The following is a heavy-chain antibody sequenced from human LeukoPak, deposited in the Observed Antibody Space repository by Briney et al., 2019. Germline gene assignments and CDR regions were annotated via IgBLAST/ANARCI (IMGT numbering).Heavy chain of an antibody. Sequence: SETLSLTCTVSGGSISSGGYYWSWIRQHPGKGLEWIGYIYYSGSTYYNPSLKSRVTISVDTSKNQFSLKLSSVTAADTAVYYCARYQLQKYYFGYWGQGTLVTVSS. CDR2: IYYSGST. D-gene: IGHD2-2*01. J-gene: IGHJ4*02. V-gene: IGHV4-31*03. CDR1: GGSISSGGYY. CDR3: ARYQLQKYYFGY.